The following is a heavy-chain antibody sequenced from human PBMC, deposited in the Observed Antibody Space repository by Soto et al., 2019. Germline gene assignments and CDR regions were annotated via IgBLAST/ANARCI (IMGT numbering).Heavy chain of an antibody. Sequence: TLSLTCTVSGGSIRSGDYYWTWIRQPPGKGLEWIGYIYYSGSTYYNPSLKSRLIISVDTSKNQFSLKLSSVTAADTAVYYCARSLSGYDSGTFLGYWGQGTLVTVSS. J-gene: IGHJ4*02. CDR2: IYYSGST. D-gene: IGHD5-12*01. CDR1: GGSIRSGDYY. V-gene: IGHV4-30-4*01. CDR3: ARSLSGYDSGTFLGY.